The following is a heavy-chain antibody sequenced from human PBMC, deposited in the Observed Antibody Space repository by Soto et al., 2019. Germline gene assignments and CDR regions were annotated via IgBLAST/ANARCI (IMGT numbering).Heavy chain of an antibody. CDR1: GGSFSGYY. Sequence: QVQLQQWGAGLLKPSETLSLTCAVYGGSFSGYYWSWIRQPPGKGLEWIGEINHRGSTNYNPSLKSRVPISVDTSTNQFSLKLSSVTAADTAVYYCARGRHDFWSGYYSDYYYYYGMDVWGQGTTVTVSS. CDR3: ARGRHDFWSGYYSDYYYYYGMDV. CDR2: INHRGST. J-gene: IGHJ6*02. D-gene: IGHD3-3*01. V-gene: IGHV4-34*01.